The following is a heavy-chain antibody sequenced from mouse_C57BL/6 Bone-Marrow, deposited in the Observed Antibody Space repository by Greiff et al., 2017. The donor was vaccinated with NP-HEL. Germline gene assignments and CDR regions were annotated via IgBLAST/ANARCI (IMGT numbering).Heavy chain of an antibody. Sequence: DVQLQESGAELVKPGDAVKGEGKEAGGSRNGGERDGGKQGGGQCLEWIGRIDPEDGETKYAPKFQGKATITADTSSNTAYLQLSSLTSEDTAVYYCAPLGPHYFDYWGQGTTLTVSS. J-gene: IGHJ2*01. CDR3: APLGPHYFDY. D-gene: IGHD4-1*01. V-gene: IGHV14-2*01. CDR2: IDPEDGET. CDR1: GGSRNGGE.